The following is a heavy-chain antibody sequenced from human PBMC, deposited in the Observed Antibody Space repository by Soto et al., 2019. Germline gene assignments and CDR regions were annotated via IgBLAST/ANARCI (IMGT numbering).Heavy chain of an antibody. V-gene: IGHV4-39*01. CDR1: GGSISSSSYY. D-gene: IGHD3-9*01. CDR3: ARHYDILTGYYPYYYYGMDV. Sequence: SETLSLTCTVSGGSISSSSYYWGWIRQPPGKGLEWIGSIYYSGSTYYNPSLKSRVTISVDTSKNQFSLKLSSVTAADTAVYYCARHYDILTGYYPYYYYGMDVWGQGTTVTVSS. CDR2: IYYSGST. J-gene: IGHJ6*02.